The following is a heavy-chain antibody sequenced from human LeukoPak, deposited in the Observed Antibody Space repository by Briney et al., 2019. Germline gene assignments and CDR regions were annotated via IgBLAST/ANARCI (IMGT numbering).Heavy chain of an antibody. V-gene: IGHV1-8*02. CDR2: MNPNSGNT. D-gene: IGHD3-22*01. CDR1: GYTFTGSY. Sequence: ASVKVSCKASGYTFTGSYMHWVRQATGQGLEWMGWMNPNSGNTGYAQKFQGRVTMTRNTSISTAYMELSSLRSEDTAVYYCARVMSSGYYYMDVWGKGTTVTVSS. CDR3: ARVMSSGYYYMDV. J-gene: IGHJ6*03.